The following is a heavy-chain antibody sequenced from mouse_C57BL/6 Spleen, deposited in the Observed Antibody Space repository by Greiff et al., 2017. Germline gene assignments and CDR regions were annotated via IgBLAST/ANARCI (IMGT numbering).Heavy chain of an antibody. CDR3: ARRNYDARGAWFAY. D-gene: IGHD2-3*01. CDR1: GYTFTSYW. J-gene: IGHJ3*01. CDR2: IHPNSGST. Sequence: QVQLQQPGAELVKPGASVKLSCKASGYTFTSYWMHWVKQRPGQGLEWIGMIHPNSGSTNYNEKFKSKATLTVDKSSSTAYMQLSSLTSEDSAVYSCARRNYDARGAWFAYWGQGTLVTVSA. V-gene: IGHV1-64*01.